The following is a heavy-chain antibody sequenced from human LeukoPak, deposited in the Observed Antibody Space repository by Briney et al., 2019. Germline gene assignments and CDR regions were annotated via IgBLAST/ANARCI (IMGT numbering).Heavy chain of an antibody. CDR2: ISYDGSNK. V-gene: IGHV3-30*04. Sequence: GRSLRLSCAASGFTFSSYAMHWVRQAPGKGLEWVAVISYDGSNKYYADSVKGRFTISRDNSKNTLYLQMNSLRVEDTAVYYCAKESPVTHRAFDLWGRGTLVTVSS. CDR3: AKESPVTHRAFDL. D-gene: IGHD2-21*02. J-gene: IGHJ2*01. CDR1: GFTFSSYA.